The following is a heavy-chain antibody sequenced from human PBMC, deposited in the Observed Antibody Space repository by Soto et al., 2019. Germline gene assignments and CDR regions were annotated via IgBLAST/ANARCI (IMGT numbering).Heavy chain of an antibody. Sequence: GGSLRISCAASGFPFTNYWMNWVRQTPGKGLMWVSRISPDGSDVGYADSVEGRFTVSRDNAKNTLYLQMHSLRAEDTAMYYCACWVHIAPVAPSDFVRWGQGTLLTVSS. V-gene: IGHV3-74*01. D-gene: IGHD5-12*01. CDR3: ACWVHIAPVAPSDFVR. CDR1: GFPFTNYW. CDR2: ISPDGSDV. J-gene: IGHJ4*02.